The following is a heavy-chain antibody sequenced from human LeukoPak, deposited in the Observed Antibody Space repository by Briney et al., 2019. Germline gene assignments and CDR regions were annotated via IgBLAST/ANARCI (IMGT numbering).Heavy chain of an antibody. D-gene: IGHD3-9*01. Sequence: PGGSLRLSCAASGFTFSNYAMSWVRQAPGKGLEWVSAITDSDGNTYYADSVKGRFTISRDNSKNTVFLQMNSLRAEDTAVYYCAKWGDYDVLTGYYVSDYWGQGTLVTVSS. CDR1: GFTFSNYA. CDR2: ITDSDGNT. V-gene: IGHV3-23*01. CDR3: AKWGDYDVLTGYYVSDY. J-gene: IGHJ4*02.